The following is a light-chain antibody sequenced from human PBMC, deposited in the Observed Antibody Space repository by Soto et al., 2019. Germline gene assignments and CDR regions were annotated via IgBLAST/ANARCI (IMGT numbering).Light chain of an antibody. CDR1: QSVSSSY. CDR2: GAS. CDR3: HQRNK. Sequence: DTVLTQSPGTLSLTSGERATLSCRASQSVSSSYLAWYQQKHGQAPRLLIYGASNRATGIPARFSGSRSGTDFTLTISSLEPEDFGVYFCHQRNKFGQGTRLEIK. V-gene: IGKV3-11*01. J-gene: IGKJ5*01.